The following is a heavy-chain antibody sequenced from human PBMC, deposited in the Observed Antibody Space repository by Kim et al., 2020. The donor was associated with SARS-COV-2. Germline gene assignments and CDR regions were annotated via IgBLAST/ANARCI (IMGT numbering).Heavy chain of an antibody. V-gene: IGHV1-46*01. CDR1: GYTFTSYY. Sequence: ASVKVSCKASGYTFTSYYMHWVRQAPGQGLEWMGIINPSGGSTSYAQKFQGRVTMTRDTSTSTVYMELSSLRSEDTAVYYCAREPPDPPGFTVTTMWVVYGMDVWGQGTTVTVSS. CDR3: AREPPDPPGFTVTTMWVVYGMDV. J-gene: IGHJ6*02. CDR2: INPSGGST. D-gene: IGHD4-17*01.